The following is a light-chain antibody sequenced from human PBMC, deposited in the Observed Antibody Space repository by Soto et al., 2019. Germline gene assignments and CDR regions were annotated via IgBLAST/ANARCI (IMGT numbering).Light chain of an antibody. Sequence: DVVMTQSPLSLSVTLGQPASISCRSSQSLVFSDGNTYLNWFHQRPGQSPRRLIYKVSTRHSGVPDRFRGNCSATDFTLKISRVEAEDVGVYYCMQGTHSRTFGQGTKVEIK. CDR2: KVS. J-gene: IGKJ1*01. V-gene: IGKV2-30*01. CDR3: MQGTHSRT. CDR1: QSLVFSDGNTY.